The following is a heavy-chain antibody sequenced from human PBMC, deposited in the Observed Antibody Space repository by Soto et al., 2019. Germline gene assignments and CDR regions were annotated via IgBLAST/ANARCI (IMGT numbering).Heavy chain of an antibody. D-gene: IGHD3-22*01. V-gene: IGHV4-59*01. Sequence: SETLSLTCSVSGGSISNYYWTWIRQPPGKGLEWIGYIYYTGSTNYNPSLKSRVTISVEKSKNQFSLKLSSVTPADTAVYYCATFPRGYYYDSSGPKPRGFAYWGQGTLVTVSS. J-gene: IGHJ4*02. CDR1: GGSISNYY. CDR3: ATFPRGYYYDSSGPKPRGFAY. CDR2: IYYTGST.